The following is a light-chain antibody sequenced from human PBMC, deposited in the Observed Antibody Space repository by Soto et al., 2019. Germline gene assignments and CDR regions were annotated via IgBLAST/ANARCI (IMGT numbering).Light chain of an antibody. CDR3: SSHSSSSDRVV. V-gene: IGLV2-14*01. CDR1: SSDFGGHNY. Sequence: QSVLTQPASVSGSPGQSITISCTGTSSDFGGHNYVSWYQQHPGKAPKLIINEVSHRPSGVSNRFSGSKSGNTASLTISGLQAEDEADFYCSSHSSSSDRVVFGGGTKLTVL. J-gene: IGLJ2*01. CDR2: EVS.